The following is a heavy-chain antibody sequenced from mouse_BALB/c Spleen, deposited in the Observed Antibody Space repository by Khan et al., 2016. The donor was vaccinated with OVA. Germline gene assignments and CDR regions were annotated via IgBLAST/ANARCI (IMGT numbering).Heavy chain of an antibody. J-gene: IGHJ3*01. D-gene: IGHD2-14*01. CDR3: ARSGYDYFAY. Sequence: QVQLQQPGAELVRPGSSVKISCKASGYAFSSYWMNWVKQRPGQGLEWIGQIYPGDGETIYNGKFKGKATLTADKSSSTAYMQLSSLTSEDSAVYFCARSGYDYFAYWGQGTLVTVSA. V-gene: IGHV1-80*01. CDR2: IYPGDGET. CDR1: GYAFSSYW.